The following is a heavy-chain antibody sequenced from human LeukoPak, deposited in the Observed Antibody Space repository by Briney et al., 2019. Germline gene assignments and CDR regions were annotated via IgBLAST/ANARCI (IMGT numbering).Heavy chain of an antibody. CDR3: ARSPRHDSSGYYL. Sequence: SETLSLTCTVSGGSISSYYWSWIRQPPGKGLEWIGYIYYSGSTNYNPSLKSRVTISVDTSKNQFSLKLSSVTAADTAVYYCARSPRHDSSGYYLWGQGTLVTVSS. J-gene: IGHJ5*02. CDR2: IYYSGST. CDR1: GGSISSYY. D-gene: IGHD3-22*01. V-gene: IGHV4-59*08.